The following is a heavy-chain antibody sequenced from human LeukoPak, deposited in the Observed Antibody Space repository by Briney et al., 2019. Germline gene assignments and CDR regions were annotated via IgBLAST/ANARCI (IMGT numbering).Heavy chain of an antibody. D-gene: IGHD6-13*01. V-gene: IGHV3-23*01. J-gene: IGHJ4*02. CDR2: ISGSGGST. CDR3: ARRGGSSSWYLKSYFVS. CDR1: GFSFITHA. Sequence: PGGSLRLSCAASGFSFITHAMTWVRQAPGKGLEWVSAISGSGGSTYYADSVKGRFTISRDNSKNTLYLQMNSLGAEDTAVYYCARRGGSSSWYLKSYFVSWAQGTLVTVSS.